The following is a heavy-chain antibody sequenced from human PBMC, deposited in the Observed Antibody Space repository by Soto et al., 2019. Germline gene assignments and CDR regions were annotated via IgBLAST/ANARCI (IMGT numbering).Heavy chain of an antibody. J-gene: IGHJ6*02. D-gene: IGHD1-26*01. Sequence: GGSLRLSCAASGFTFSSYSMNWVRQAPGKGLEWFSYISSSSSTIYYADSVKGRFTISRDNAKNSLYLQMNSLRAEDTAVYYCARVQNSGSYGPTYYYYYGMDVWGQGTTVTV. V-gene: IGHV3-48*01. CDR1: GFTFSSYS. CDR3: ARVQNSGSYGPTYYYYYGMDV. CDR2: ISSSSSTI.